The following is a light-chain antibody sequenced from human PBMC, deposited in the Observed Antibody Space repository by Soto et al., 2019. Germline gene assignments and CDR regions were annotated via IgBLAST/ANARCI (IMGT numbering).Light chain of an antibody. V-gene: IGKV1-6*02. J-gene: IGKJ4*01. Sequence: AIQMTQSPSSLSASVGDRVTITCRASQGIGNDLAWYQQKPGKAPKLLIYAASTLQSGVPSRFSGNGSGTDFTLTISSLQPGDLASYYCLQDFHFPLSFGGGPRLRSN. CDR3: LQDFHFPLS. CDR2: AAS. CDR1: QGIGND.